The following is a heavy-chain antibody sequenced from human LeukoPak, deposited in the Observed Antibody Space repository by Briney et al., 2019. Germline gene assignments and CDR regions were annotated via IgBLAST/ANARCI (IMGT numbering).Heavy chain of an antibody. CDR1: GFTVSSNY. J-gene: IGHJ4*02. V-gene: IGHV3-66*01. Sequence: GGSLRLSCAASGFTVSSNYMSWVRQAPGKGLEWVSVIYSGGSTYYADSVKGRFTISRDNSKNTLYLQMNSLRAEDTAVYYCASRSSSWIPFDYWGQGTLVTVSS. CDR2: IYSGGST. D-gene: IGHD6-13*01. CDR3: ASRSSSWIPFDY.